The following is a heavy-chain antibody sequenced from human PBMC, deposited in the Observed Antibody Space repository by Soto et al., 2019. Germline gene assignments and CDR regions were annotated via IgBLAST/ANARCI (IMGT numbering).Heavy chain of an antibody. V-gene: IGHV1-18*01. CDR2: ISAYNGNT. CDR1: GGTFSSYA. J-gene: IGHJ6*03. Sequence: ASVKVSCKASGGTFSSYAISWVRQAPGQGLEWMGWISAYNGNTNYAQKLQGRVTMTTDTSTSTAYMELRSLRSDDTAVYYCARGHYDFWSGYYTDYYYYYMDVWGKGTTVTVSS. CDR3: ARGHYDFWSGYYTDYYYYYMDV. D-gene: IGHD3-3*01.